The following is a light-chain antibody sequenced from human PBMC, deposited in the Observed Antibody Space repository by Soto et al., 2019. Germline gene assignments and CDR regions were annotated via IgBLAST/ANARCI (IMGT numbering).Light chain of an antibody. CDR2: AAS. Sequence: SSQSTCLGDRETIARGARQGISTFLAWYQQKPGQAPRLLIYAASSWDTGVPSRFSGSGSGTDFTLTIGSLQPDDFAIYYFQQSANLPGTFGQGTKVDIK. V-gene: IGKV1-NL1*01. CDR1: QGISTF. CDR3: QQSANLPGT. J-gene: IGKJ1*01.